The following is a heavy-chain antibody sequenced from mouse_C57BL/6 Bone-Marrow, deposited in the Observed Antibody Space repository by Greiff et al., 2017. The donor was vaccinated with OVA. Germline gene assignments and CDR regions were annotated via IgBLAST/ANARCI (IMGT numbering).Heavy chain of an antibody. CDR2: IYPGDGDT. V-gene: IGHV1-82*01. CDR3: ARGGYFAWFAY. Sequence: QVQLQQSGPELVKPGASVKISCKASGYAFSSSWMNWVKQRPGKGLEWIGRIYPGDGDTNYNGKFKGKATLTADKSSSTAYMQLSSLTSEDSAVYFCARGGYFAWFAYWGQGTLVTVSA. D-gene: IGHD2-3*01. J-gene: IGHJ3*01. CDR1: GYAFSSSW.